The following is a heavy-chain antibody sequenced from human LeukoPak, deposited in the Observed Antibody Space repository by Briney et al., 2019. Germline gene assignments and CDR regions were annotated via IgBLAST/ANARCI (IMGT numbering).Heavy chain of an antibody. D-gene: IGHD3-9*01. Sequence: GGSLRLSCAASGFTFSNAWMSWVRQMPGKGLEWMGIIYPGDSDTRYSPSFQGQVTISADKSISTAYLQWSSLKASDTAMYYCARLRDYDILTGPSPFDYWGQGTLVTVSS. CDR1: GFTFSNAW. V-gene: IGHV5-51*01. J-gene: IGHJ4*02. CDR3: ARLRDYDILTGPSPFDY. CDR2: IYPGDSDT.